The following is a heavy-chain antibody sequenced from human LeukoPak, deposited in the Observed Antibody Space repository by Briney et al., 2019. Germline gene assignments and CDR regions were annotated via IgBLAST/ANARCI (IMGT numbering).Heavy chain of an antibody. CDR2: MNPNSGNT. Sequence: ASVKVSCKASGYTFTSYDINWVRQATGQGLEWMGWMNPNSGNTGYAQKFQGRVTMTRNTSISTAYMELSSLRSEDTAVYYCAIHSSGWYDAFDIWGQGTMVTASS. V-gene: IGHV1-8*01. J-gene: IGHJ3*02. CDR3: AIHSSGWYDAFDI. D-gene: IGHD6-19*01. CDR1: GYTFTSYD.